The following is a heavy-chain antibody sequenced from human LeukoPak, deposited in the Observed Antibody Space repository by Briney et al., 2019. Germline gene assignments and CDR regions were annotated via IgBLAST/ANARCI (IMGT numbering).Heavy chain of an antibody. CDR2: IYTSGST. D-gene: IGHD6-19*01. CDR3: ARDRIAVTDPPNWFDP. J-gene: IGHJ5*02. CDR1: GGSISSYY. V-gene: IGHV4-4*07. Sequence: PSETLSLTCTVSGGSISSYYWSWIRQPAGKGLEWIGRIYTSGSTNYNPSLKSRVTMSVDTSKNQFSLKLSSVTAADTAVYYCARDRIAVTDPPNWFDPWGQGALVTVSS.